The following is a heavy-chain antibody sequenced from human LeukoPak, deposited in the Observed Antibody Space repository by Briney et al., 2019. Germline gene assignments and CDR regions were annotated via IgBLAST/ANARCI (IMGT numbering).Heavy chain of an antibody. V-gene: IGHV5-10-1*01. Sequence: GESLRVSCKGSGYSFTSYWISWVRQMPGKGLEWMGRIDPSDSYTNYSPSFQGHVTISADKSISTAYLQWSSLKASDTAMYYCARRGSYYDSSGYYYGDFDYWGQGTLVTVSS. D-gene: IGHD3-22*01. CDR1: GYSFTSYW. CDR2: IDPSDSYT. CDR3: ARRGSYYDSSGYYYGDFDY. J-gene: IGHJ4*02.